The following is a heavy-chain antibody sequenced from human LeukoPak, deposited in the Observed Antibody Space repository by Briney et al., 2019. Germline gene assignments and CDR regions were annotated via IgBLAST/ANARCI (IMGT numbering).Heavy chain of an antibody. J-gene: IGHJ6*02. CDR2: INWNGGGT. CDR3: AKHLTATNTYIFFGLDV. V-gene: IGHV3-9*01. Sequence: GGSLLLSCAATGYIFKDYGMHWVRQPPGKGLEWVSAINWNGGGTDYADSVKGRFTIFRDNAKNSLYLQLSSLRPEDTALYYCAKHLTATNTYIFFGLDVWGQGTSVTVSS. CDR1: GYIFKDYG. D-gene: IGHD1-26*01.